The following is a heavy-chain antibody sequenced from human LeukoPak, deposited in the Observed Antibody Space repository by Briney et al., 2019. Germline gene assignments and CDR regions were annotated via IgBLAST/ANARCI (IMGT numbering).Heavy chain of an antibody. CDR1: GYSFTTYW. Sequence: GESLKISCQGSGYSFTTYWIGWVRHMPGKGLEWMGIIYPGDSDTRYSPSFQGQVTISADKSVSTAYLQWSSLKASDTAMYYCARRYSGRYEFDYWGQGTLVTVSS. J-gene: IGHJ4*02. D-gene: IGHD1-26*01. CDR2: IYPGDSDT. CDR3: ARRYSGRYEFDY. V-gene: IGHV5-51*01.